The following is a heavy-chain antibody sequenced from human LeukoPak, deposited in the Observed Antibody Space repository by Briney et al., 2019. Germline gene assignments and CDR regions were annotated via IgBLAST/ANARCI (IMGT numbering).Heavy chain of an antibody. D-gene: IGHD5-12*01. V-gene: IGHV3-33*05. CDR1: GFTFSNYG. J-gene: IGHJ4*02. CDR2: IQYDGSIE. Sequence: GGSLRLSSAASGFTFSNYGMHWVRQAPGKGLEWVAAIQYDGSIEYYADSVKGRFTISRDDSKNTLYLQMNSLRAEDTAVYYCALWATNFDYWGQGTLVTVSS. CDR3: ALWATNFDY.